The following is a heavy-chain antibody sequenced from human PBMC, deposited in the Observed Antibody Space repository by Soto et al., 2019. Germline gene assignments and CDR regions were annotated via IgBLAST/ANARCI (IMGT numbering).Heavy chain of an antibody. Sequence: GGSLRLSCAASGFTFSSYWMSWVRQAPGKGLEWVANIKQDGSEKYYVDSVKGRFTISRDNAKNSLYLQMNSLRAEDTAVYYCARGRRGVRIAAAAPYYFDYWGQGTLVTVSS. CDR3: ARGRRGVRIAAAAPYYFDY. CDR1: GFTFSSYW. D-gene: IGHD6-13*01. CDR2: IKQDGSEK. J-gene: IGHJ4*02. V-gene: IGHV3-7*04.